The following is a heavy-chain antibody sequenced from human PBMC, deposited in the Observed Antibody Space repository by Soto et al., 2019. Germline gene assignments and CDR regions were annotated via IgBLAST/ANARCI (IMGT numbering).Heavy chain of an antibody. D-gene: IGHD4-17*01. CDR2: INYSGRT. V-gene: IGHV4-39*01. CDR3: ARHFGNYGDWAFDF. CDR1: GGSISDSSHY. Sequence: QVLLQESGPGLVKPSETLSLTCTVSGGSISDSSHYWAWIRQPPGKGLEWIATINYSGRTYYNPSLRSRVTISVDTSRDQFSLNLNSVPAADTAVYYCARHFGNYGDWAFDFWGQGTLVTVSS. J-gene: IGHJ4*02.